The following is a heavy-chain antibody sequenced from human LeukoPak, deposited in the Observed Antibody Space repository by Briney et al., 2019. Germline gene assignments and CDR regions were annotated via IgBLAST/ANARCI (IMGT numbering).Heavy chain of an antibody. D-gene: IGHD6-19*01. CDR2: THYSEST. V-gene: IGHV4-59*08. J-gene: IGHJ5*02. CDR3: ARNAAVATSRTWFDP. Sequence: SETLSLTCTVSDGSITNYYWSWVRQTPAKGLEWIGFTHYSESTIYNPSLKSRVTMSVDTSKNHLSLKLNSVTAADTAVYYCARNAAVATSRTWFDPWGQGTLVTVSS. CDR1: DGSITNYY.